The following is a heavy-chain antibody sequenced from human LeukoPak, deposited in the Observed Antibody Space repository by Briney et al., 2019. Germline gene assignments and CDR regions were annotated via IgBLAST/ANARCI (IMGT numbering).Heavy chain of an antibody. V-gene: IGHV1-2*06. D-gene: IGHD4-17*01. J-gene: IGHJ4*02. Sequence: AASVKVSCKASGYTLTDYYMQWVRQAPGQGLEWMGRINPNSGGTNYAQKFQGRVTMTRDTSISTVYMELSRLRSDDTAVYYCARAPDAYGDYPHYWGQGTLVTVSS. CDR3: ARAPDAYGDYPHY. CDR2: INPNSGGT. CDR1: GYTLTDYY.